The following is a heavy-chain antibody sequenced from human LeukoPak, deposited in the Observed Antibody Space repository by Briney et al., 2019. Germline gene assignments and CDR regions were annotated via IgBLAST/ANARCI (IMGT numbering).Heavy chain of an antibody. CDR2: IKSKTDGGTT. D-gene: IGHD3-10*01. V-gene: IGHV3-15*01. J-gene: IGHJ3*02. CDR3: TTDSGTPDAFDI. CDR1: GFSFSDYW. Sequence: GGSLRLSCGASGFSFSDYWMTWVRQAPGKGLEWVGRIKSKTDGGTTDYAAPVKGRFTISRDDSKNTLYLQMNSLKTEDTAVYYCTTDSGTPDAFDIWGQGTMVTVSS.